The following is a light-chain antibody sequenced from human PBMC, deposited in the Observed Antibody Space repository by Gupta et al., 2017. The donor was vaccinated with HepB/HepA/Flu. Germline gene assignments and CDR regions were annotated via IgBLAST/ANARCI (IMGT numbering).Light chain of an antibody. J-gene: IGKJ1*01. V-gene: IGKV3-20*01. CDR1: QSVSSNY. Sequence: ETVLTQSPGTVSFSPGERATLSCRASQSVSSNYLAWYQQKPGQPPRRLISRASTRATGIPDRFSGSGSGTDLTLTIDRLEPEDFAVYYCQQYGSAPITFGQGTKVELK. CDR2: RAS. CDR3: QQYGSAPIT.